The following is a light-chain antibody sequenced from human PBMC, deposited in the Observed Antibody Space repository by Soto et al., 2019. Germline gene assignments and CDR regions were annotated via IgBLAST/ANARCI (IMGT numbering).Light chain of an antibody. J-gene: IGKJ5*01. Sequence: EIVITQCPSTLSRAGVERATLSCRASQSVSSYLAWYQQKPGQAPRLLIYDASNRATGIPARFSGSGSGTDFTLTISSLGTEDFAVYYCQQSSNWITFGQGTRLEIK. V-gene: IGKV3-11*01. CDR2: DAS. CDR1: QSVSSY. CDR3: QQSSNWIT.